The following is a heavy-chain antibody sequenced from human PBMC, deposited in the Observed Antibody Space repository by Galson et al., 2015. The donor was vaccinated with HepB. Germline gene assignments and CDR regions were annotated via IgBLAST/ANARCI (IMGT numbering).Heavy chain of an antibody. J-gene: IGHJ4*02. D-gene: IGHD2-21*01. CDR1: GNSFNYYA. Sequence: SVKVSCKASGNSFNYYAINWVRQAPGQGLEWMGWINTNNGNPTYAQDFAGRFVFSLDTSVSTTFLQISGLKTEDTAVYYCARDLGPMWGFLRLPFDSLGQGTLVTVPS. CDR2: INTNNGNP. V-gene: IGHV7-4-1*02. CDR3: ARDLGPMWGFLRLPFDS.